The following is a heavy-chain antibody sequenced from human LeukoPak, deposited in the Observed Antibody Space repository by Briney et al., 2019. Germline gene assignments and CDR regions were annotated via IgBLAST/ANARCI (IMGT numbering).Heavy chain of an antibody. CDR1: GGSISSYY. CDR2: IYTSGST. V-gene: IGHV4-4*07. Sequence: TSETLSLTCTVSGGSISSYYWSWIRQPAGKGLEWIGRIYTSGSTNYNPSLKSRVTMSVDTSKNQFSLKLSSVTAADTAVYYCARELFDDFWSGYSGRYYYYYYMDVWGKGTTVTVSS. CDR3: ARELFDDFWSGYSGRYYYYYYMDV. D-gene: IGHD3-3*01. J-gene: IGHJ6*03.